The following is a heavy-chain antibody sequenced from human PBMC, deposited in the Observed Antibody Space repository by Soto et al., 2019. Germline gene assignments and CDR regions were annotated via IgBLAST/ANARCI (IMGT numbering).Heavy chain of an antibody. J-gene: IGHJ6*04. Sequence: QVQLVQSGAEVKKPGASVKVSCKDSCYTFTGYVISWLRQAPGQGLEWMGWISAYNGHTNYAQKLQVRVSMTTDTSTSTAYRELRSLRSDDTAVYYCARDGSEWLVPDINNYYYGMDVWGEGPTVTVSS. V-gene: IGHV1-18*01. CDR1: CYTFTGYV. D-gene: IGHD6-19*01. CDR2: ISAYNGHT. CDR3: ARDGSEWLVPDINNYYYGMDV.